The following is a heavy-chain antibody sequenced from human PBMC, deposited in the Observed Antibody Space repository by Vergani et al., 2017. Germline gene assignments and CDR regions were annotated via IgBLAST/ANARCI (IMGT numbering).Heavy chain of an antibody. V-gene: IGHV5-51*01. CDR2: IHPADSDT. D-gene: IGHD3-22*01. Sequence: EVQLVQSGAEVKKPGESLKISCQISGYSFTNYWIGWVRQMPGKGLDWMGIIHPADSDTRYSPSFQGQVTISVDKSISTAYLQRSSLRASDSAMYYCARLYGRDSSGSKYFDYWGKGTLVTVSS. J-gene: IGHJ4*02. CDR1: GYSFTNYW. CDR3: ARLYGRDSSGSKYFDY.